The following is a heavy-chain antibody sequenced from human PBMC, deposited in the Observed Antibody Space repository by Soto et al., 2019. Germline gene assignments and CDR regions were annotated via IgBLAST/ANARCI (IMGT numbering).Heavy chain of an antibody. CDR2: IYATGTT. D-gene: IGHD1-1*01. Sequence: SETLSLTCTVPGASISGYYWSWIRKSAGKGLEWIGRIYATGTTDYNPSLKSRVMMSVDTSKKQFSLKLRSVTAADTAVYYCVRDGTKTLRDWFDPWGQGISVTVPQ. CDR1: GASISGYY. J-gene: IGHJ5*02. V-gene: IGHV4-4*07. CDR3: VRDGTKTLRDWFDP.